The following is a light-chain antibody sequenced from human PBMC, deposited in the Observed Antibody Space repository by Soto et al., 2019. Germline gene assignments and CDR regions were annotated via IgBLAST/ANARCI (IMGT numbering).Light chain of an antibody. V-gene: IGLV2-14*01. CDR3: SSYTSSSTYI. CDR1: NSDVGGYNY. Sequence: QSALTQPASVSGSPGQSLTVSCTGTNSDVGGYNYVSWYQQRPGKAPKLMIYEVSNRPSGVSDRFSGSKSGNTASLTISGLQAEDEADYYCSSYTSSSTYIFGTGTKLTVL. CDR2: EVS. J-gene: IGLJ1*01.